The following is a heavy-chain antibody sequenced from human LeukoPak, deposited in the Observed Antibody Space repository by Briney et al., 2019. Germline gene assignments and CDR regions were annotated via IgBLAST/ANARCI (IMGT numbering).Heavy chain of an antibody. V-gene: IGHV4-34*01. Sequence: SETLSLTCAVYGGSFSGYYWSWIRQPPGKGLEWIGEINHSGSTNYNPSLKSRVTISVDTSKNQFSLKLSSVTAADTAVYYCARGRGSSLPRAFDYWGQGTLVTVSS. CDR1: GGSFSGYY. CDR3: ARGRGSSLPRAFDY. D-gene: IGHD6-6*01. CDR2: INHSGST. J-gene: IGHJ4*02.